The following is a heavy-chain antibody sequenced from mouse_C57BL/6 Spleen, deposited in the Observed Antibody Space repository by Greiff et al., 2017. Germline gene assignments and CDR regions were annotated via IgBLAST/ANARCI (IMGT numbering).Heavy chain of an antibody. Sequence: QVHVKQSGPELVKPGASVKISCKASGYAFSSSWMNWVKQRPGKGLEWIGRIYPGDGDTNYNEKFKSKATLTVDKSSSTAYMQLSSLTSEDSAVYYCARRDYGSLYFDYWGQGTTLTVSS. CDR3: ARRDYGSLYFDY. V-gene: IGHV1-82*01. J-gene: IGHJ2*01. CDR1: GYAFSSSW. CDR2: IYPGDGDT. D-gene: IGHD1-1*01.